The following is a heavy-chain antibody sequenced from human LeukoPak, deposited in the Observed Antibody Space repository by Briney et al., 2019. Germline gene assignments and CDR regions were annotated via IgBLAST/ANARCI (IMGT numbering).Heavy chain of an antibody. Sequence: SGPALVKPTQTLTLTCTFSGFSLSTSGMCVSWIRQPPGKALEWLARIDWDDDKYYSTSLKTRLTISKDTSKNQVVLTMTNMDPVDTATYYCARIRYDSSSYPPNFDYWGQGTLVTVSS. V-gene: IGHV2-70*11. CDR1: GFSLSTSGMC. CDR2: IDWDDDK. J-gene: IGHJ4*02. CDR3: ARIRYDSSSYPPNFDY. D-gene: IGHD3-22*01.